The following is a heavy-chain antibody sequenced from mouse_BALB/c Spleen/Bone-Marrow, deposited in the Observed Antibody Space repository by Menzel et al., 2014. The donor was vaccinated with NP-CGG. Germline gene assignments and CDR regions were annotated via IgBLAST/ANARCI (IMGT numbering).Heavy chain of an antibody. CDR1: GYAFTNYL. CDR3: ARSLLRLQNAMDY. V-gene: IGHV1-54*03. Sequence: LVESGAELVRPGTSVKVSCKASGYAFTNYLIEWVKQRPGQGLEWIGVINPGSGGTNYNEKFKGKVTLTADKSSSTAYMQLSSLTSDDSAVYFCARSLLRLQNAMDYWGQGTSVTVSS. J-gene: IGHJ4*01. CDR2: INPGSGGT. D-gene: IGHD1-2*01.